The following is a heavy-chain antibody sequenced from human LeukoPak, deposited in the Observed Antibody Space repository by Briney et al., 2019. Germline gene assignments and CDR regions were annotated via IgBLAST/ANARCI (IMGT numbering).Heavy chain of an antibody. Sequence: QAGESLKISCAASGFTFGSFAMTWVRQAPGKGLEWVSTITGSDDKTYYGDSVKGRFTISRDYSKNTLRLQMNSLRVEDTAIYYCAKGPHVGSGYHPDSWGQGTLVTVSS. CDR2: ITGSDDKT. V-gene: IGHV3-23*01. CDR1: GFTFGSFA. D-gene: IGHD3-22*01. CDR3: AKGPHVGSGYHPDS. J-gene: IGHJ4*02.